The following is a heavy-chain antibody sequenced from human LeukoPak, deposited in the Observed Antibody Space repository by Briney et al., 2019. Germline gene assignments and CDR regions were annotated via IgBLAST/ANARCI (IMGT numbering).Heavy chain of an antibody. J-gene: IGHJ5*02. CDR3: ATAQTYSSGWITGWFDP. D-gene: IGHD6-19*01. CDR2: IYPGDSDT. V-gene: IGHV5-51*01. CDR1: GYSFTSYW. Sequence: GESLKISCKGSGYSFTSYWIGWVRQMPGKGLEWMGIIYPGDSDTRYSPSFQGQVTISADKSISTAYLQWSSLKASDTAMYYCATAQTYSSGWITGWFDPWGQGTLVTVSS.